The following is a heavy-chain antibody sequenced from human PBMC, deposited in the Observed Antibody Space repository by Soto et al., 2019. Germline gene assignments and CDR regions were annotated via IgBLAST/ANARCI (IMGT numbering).Heavy chain of an antibody. CDR2: IIPILGIA. D-gene: IGHD6-13*01. CDR3: ARDEGSSWYNY. CDR1: GGTFSSST. Sequence: QVQLVQSGAEVKKPGSSVKVSCTASGGTFSSSTISWVRQAPGQGLEWLGRIIPILGIANYAQKFQGRVTITADKSTSTADMELSSLRSEETAVYYCARDEGSSWYNYWGQGTLGTGSS. V-gene: IGHV1-69*08. J-gene: IGHJ4*02.